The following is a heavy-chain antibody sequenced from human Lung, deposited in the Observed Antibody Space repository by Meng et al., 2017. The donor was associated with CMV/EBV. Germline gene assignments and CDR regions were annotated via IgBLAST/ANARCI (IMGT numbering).Heavy chain of an antibody. J-gene: IGHJ6*02. CDR2: INPNSGGT. V-gene: IGHV1-2*02. CDR3: ARGYCSSTSCPTVMDV. CDR1: GYTFTGYY. D-gene: IGHD2-2*01. Sequence: SVKVSXKASGYTFTGYYMHWVRQAPGQGLEWMGWINPNSGGTNYAQKFQGRVTMTRDTSISTAYMELSRLRSDDTAVYYCARGYCSSTSCPTVMDVWGQGTXVTVSS.